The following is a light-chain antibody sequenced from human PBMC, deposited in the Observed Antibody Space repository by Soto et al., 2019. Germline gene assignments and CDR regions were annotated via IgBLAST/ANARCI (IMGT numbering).Light chain of an antibody. CDR2: TVS. Sequence: DIQMTQSPSSVSASVGDTVTITCRASQDLSRWLAWFQQRPGRAPKLLISTVSTLQSGVPSRFSGSGSGTDFTLTISSLQPEDFATYYCQQGRSFPWTFGQGTKVEIK. J-gene: IGKJ1*01. CDR1: QDLSRW. CDR3: QQGRSFPWT. V-gene: IGKV1-12*01.